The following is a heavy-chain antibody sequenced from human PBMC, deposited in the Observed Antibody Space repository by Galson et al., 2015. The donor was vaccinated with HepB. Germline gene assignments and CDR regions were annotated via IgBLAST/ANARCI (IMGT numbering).Heavy chain of an antibody. V-gene: IGHV5-10-1*01. CDR2: IDPSDSYT. D-gene: IGHD3-22*01. Sequence: QSGAEVKKPGESLRISCKGSGYSFTSYWISWVRQMPGKGLEWMGSIDPSDSYTNYSPSFQGHVTISADKSISTAYLQWSSLKASDTAMYYCARRYDSSGYYHHFDCCGQGALVTVSS. CDR3: ARRYDSSGYYHHFDC. CDR1: GYSFTSYW. J-gene: IGHJ4*02.